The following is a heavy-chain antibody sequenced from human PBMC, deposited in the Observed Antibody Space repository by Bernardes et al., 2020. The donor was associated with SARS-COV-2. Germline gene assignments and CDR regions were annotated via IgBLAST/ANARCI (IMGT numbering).Heavy chain of an antibody. D-gene: IGHD3-16*02. J-gene: IGHJ6*02. CDR3: ARERYDYVWGSYRSSGYYYYGMDV. CDR1: GGSFSGYY. V-gene: IGHV4-34*01. Sequence: SETLSLTCAVYGGSFSGYYWSWIRQPPGKGLEWIGEINHSGSTNYNPSLKSRVTISVDTSKNQFSLKLSSVTAADTAVYYCARERYDYVWGSYRSSGYYYYGMDVWGQGTTVTVSS. CDR2: INHSGST.